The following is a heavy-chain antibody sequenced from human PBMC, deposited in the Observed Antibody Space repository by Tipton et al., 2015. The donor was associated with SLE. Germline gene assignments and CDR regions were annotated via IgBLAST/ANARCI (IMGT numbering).Heavy chain of an antibody. J-gene: IGHJ2*01. D-gene: IGHD1-7*01. CDR1: GGSISSYY. V-gene: IGHV4-59*01. CDR3: ARVGITGTTWDWYFDL. Sequence: TLSLTCTVSGGSISSYYWSWIRQPPGKGLEWIGYIYYSGSTNYNPSLESRVTISVDTSKNQFSLKLSSVTAADTAVYYCARVGITGTTWDWYFDLLGRGTLVTVSS. CDR2: IYYSGST.